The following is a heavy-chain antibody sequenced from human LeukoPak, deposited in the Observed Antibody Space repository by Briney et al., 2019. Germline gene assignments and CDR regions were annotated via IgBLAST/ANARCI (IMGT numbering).Heavy chain of an antibody. Sequence: SETLSLTCCVSGGSMRSYQWFWIRQPAGKGLEWIGRIYTSGSTNYNPSLKSRVTISADKSKNHFSLKLSSVTAADTDVYYCARDQGQLPNFDDWGQGTLVTVSS. CDR2: IYTSGST. J-gene: IGHJ4*02. V-gene: IGHV4-4*07. CDR3: ARDQGQLPNFDD. D-gene: IGHD5-18*01. CDR1: GGSMRSYQ.